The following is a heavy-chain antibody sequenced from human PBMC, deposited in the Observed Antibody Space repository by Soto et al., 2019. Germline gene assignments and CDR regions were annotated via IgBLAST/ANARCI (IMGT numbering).Heavy chain of an antibody. Sequence: SQTLSLTCAISGDSVSSNSAAWNWIRQSPSRGLEWLGRTWYRSNWRNDYALSVKSRIAITPDTSKNQFSLHLNSVTPEDTAVYYFASNTWNFVTFRDYCGKGILVTVSS. J-gene: IGHJ4*02. V-gene: IGHV6-1*01. CDR1: GDSVSSNSAA. CDR2: TWYRSNWRN. CDR3: ASNTWNFVTFRDY. D-gene: IGHD1-1*01.